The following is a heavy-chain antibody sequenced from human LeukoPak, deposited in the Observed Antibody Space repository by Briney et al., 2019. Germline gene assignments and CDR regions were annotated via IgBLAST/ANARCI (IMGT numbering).Heavy chain of an antibody. CDR3: ARAAAFANWFGP. Sequence: SVKVSCKASGGTFSSYAISWVRQAPGQGLEWMGRIIPILGIANYAQKFQGRVTITADKSTSTAYMELSSLRSEDTAVYYCARAAAFANWFGPWGQGTLVTVYS. D-gene: IGHD3-16*01. CDR2: IIPILGIA. V-gene: IGHV1-69*04. J-gene: IGHJ5*02. CDR1: GGTFSSYA.